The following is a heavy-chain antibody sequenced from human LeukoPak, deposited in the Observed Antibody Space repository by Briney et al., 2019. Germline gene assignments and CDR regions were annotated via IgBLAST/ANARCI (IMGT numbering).Heavy chain of an antibody. CDR1: GGSISSSSYY. D-gene: IGHD5-18*01. J-gene: IGHJ4*02. V-gene: IGHV4-39*07. CDR2: IYYSGST. Sequence: SETLSLTCTVSGGSISSSSYYWGWIRQPPGKGLEWIGSIYYSGSTYYNPSLKSRVTISVDTPKNQFSLKLSSVTAADTAVYYCARALRGYSYGYAFDYWGQGTLVTVSS. CDR3: ARALRGYSYGYAFDY.